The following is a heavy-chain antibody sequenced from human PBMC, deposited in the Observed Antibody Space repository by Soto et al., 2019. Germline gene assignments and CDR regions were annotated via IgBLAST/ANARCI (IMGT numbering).Heavy chain of an antibody. CDR1: GFTFSSYS. V-gene: IGHV3-48*02. D-gene: IGHD3-9*01. CDR2: ISSGSKTI. CDR3: VREDILGVRSFDY. Sequence: PGGSLRLSCVASGFTFSSYSVNWVRQAPGKGLEWISYISSGSKTIYYADSVKGRFTVSRDNAKNSQFLQMNSLRDEDTAVYYCVREDILGVRSFDYWGQRTLVTVSS. J-gene: IGHJ4*02.